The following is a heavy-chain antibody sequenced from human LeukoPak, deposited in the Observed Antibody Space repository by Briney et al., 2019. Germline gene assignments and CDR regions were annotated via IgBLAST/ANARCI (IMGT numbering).Heavy chain of an antibody. Sequence: SETLSLTCTVSGGSISSYYWSWIRQPAWKGLEWIGRIYTSGSTSYNPSLKSRVTMSVDTSKNQFSLKLSSVTAADTAVYYCARDRYYDTSGRFEPWGQGTLVTVSS. CDR2: IYTSGST. J-gene: IGHJ5*02. V-gene: IGHV4-4*07. D-gene: IGHD3-22*01. CDR1: GGSISSYY. CDR3: ARDRYYDTSGRFEP.